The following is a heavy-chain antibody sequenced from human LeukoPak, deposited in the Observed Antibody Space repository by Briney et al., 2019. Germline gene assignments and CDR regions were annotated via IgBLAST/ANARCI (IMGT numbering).Heavy chain of an antibody. CDR1: GFTFSSYS. D-gene: IGHD3-3*01. V-gene: IGHV3-21*01. Sequence: GGSLRLSCAASGFTFSSYSMNWVRQAPGKGPEWVSSISSSSSYIYYADSVKGRFTISRDNAKNSLYLQMNSLRAEDTAVYYCARLYGNDFWSGYDYYYYYMDVWGKGTTVTVSS. J-gene: IGHJ6*03. CDR3: ARLYGNDFWSGYDYYYYYMDV. CDR2: ISSSSSYI.